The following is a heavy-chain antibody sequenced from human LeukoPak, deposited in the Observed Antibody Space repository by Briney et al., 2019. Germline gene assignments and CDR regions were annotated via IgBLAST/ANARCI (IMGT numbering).Heavy chain of an antibody. D-gene: IGHD6-19*01. CDR3: ARSDAVYSSVDY. CDR1: GGSFSGYY. Sequence: PSETLSLTCAVYGGSFSGYYWSWIRQPPGKGLEWIGEINHSGSTNYNPSLKSRVTISVDTSKNQFSLKLSSVTAADTAVYYCARSDAVYSSVDYWGQGTLVTVSS. CDR2: INHSGST. J-gene: IGHJ4*02. V-gene: IGHV4-34*01.